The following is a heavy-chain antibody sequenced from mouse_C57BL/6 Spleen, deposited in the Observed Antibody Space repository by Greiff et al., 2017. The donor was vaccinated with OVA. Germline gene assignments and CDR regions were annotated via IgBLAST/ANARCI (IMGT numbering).Heavy chain of an antibody. CDR2: IFPGSGST. CDR3: ARGAQLRLDGRYFDY. Sequence: QVQLQQSGPELVKPGASVKISCKASGYTFTDYYINWVKQRPGQGLEWIGWIFPGSGSTYYNEKFKGKATLTVDKSSSTAYMLLSSLTSEDSAVYFCARGAQLRLDGRYFDYWGQGTTLTVSS. J-gene: IGHJ2*01. CDR1: GYTFTDYY. D-gene: IGHD3-2*02. V-gene: IGHV1-75*01.